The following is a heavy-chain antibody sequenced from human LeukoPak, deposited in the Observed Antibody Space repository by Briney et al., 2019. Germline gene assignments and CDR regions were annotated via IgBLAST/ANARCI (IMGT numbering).Heavy chain of an antibody. D-gene: IGHD3-9*01. V-gene: IGHV4-59*01. J-gene: IGHJ4*02. CDR3: ASGILTGYSYYFDY. CDR1: GGSISSYY. Sequence: KTSETLSLTCTVSGGSISSYYWSWIRQPPGKGLEWIGYIYYSGSTNYNPSLKSRVTISVDTSKNQFSLRLSSVTAADTAVYYCASGILTGYSYYFDYWGQGTLVTVSS. CDR2: IYYSGST.